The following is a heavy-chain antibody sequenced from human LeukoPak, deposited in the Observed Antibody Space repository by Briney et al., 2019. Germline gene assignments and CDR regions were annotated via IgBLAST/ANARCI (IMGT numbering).Heavy chain of an antibody. D-gene: IGHD3-22*01. J-gene: IGHJ4*02. Sequence: SVKVSCKASGGTFSSYAISWVRQAPGQGLDWMGGIIPIFGTANYAQKFQGRVTITTDESTSTAYMELSSLRSEDTAVYYCARGRDNYYDSSGYYYERTAYYFDYWGQGTLVTVSS. CDR1: GGTFSSYA. CDR3: ARGRDNYYDSSGYYYERTAYYFDY. CDR2: IIPIFGTA. V-gene: IGHV1-69*05.